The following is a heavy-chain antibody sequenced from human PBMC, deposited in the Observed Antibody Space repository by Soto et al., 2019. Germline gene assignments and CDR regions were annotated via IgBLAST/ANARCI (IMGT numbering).Heavy chain of an antibody. CDR3: ARHLDYYGSGSYYNLISD. D-gene: IGHD3-10*01. J-gene: IGHJ4*02. V-gene: IGHV4-39*01. CDR1: GGSISSSSYY. CDR2: IYYSGST. Sequence: QLQLQESGPGLVKPSETLSLTCTVSGGSISSSSYYWGWIRQPPGKGLEWIGSIYYSGSTYYNPSLKSRVTIAVDTSKNQFSLKLSSVTAADTAVYYCARHLDYYGSGSYYNLISDWGQGTLVTVSS.